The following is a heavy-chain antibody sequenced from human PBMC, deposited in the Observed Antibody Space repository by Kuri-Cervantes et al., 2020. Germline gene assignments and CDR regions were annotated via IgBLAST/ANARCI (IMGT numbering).Heavy chain of an antibody. J-gene: IGHJ5*02. CDR3: ARQQQQLRLYNWFDP. CDR2: IYYSGTT. D-gene: IGHD6-13*01. V-gene: IGHV4-39*07. Sequence: GSLRLSCTVSGGSISNSSYYWGWIRQPPGKGLEWIGSIYYSGTTYYNPSLKSRVTISVDTSKNQFSLKLSSVTAADTAVYYCARQQQQLRLYNWFDPWGQGTLVTVSS. CDR1: GGSISNSSYY.